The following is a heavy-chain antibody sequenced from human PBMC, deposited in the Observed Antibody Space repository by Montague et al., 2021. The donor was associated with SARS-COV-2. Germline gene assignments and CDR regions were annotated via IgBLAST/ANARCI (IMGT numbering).Heavy chain of an antibody. J-gene: IGHJ4*02. CDR3: ARHLLGYCSSTSCYVG. D-gene: IGHD2-2*01. V-gene: IGHV4-39*01. Sequence: SETLSLTCTVSGGSISSSSYYWGWIRQPPGKGLEWIGSIYYSGSTYYSPSLKSRVTISVDTPKNQFSLKLSSVTAADTAVYYCARHLLGYCSSTSCYVGWGQGTLVTVSS. CDR1: GGSISSSSYY. CDR2: IYYSGST.